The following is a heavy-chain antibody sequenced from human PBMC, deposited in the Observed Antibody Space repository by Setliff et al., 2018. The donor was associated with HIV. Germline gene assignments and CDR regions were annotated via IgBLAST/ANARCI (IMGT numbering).Heavy chain of an antibody. CDR1: GGSISSGGHY. CDR2: IYTSGST. J-gene: IGHJ4*02. Sequence: PSETLSLTCSVSGGSISSGGHYWNWIRQHPGKGLEWIGYIYTSGSTNYNPSLKSRVTISLDTSKNQFSLKLSSVTAADTAVYYCARHSPSDYWGQGTLVTVSS. V-gene: IGHV4-61*08. CDR3: ARHSPSDY.